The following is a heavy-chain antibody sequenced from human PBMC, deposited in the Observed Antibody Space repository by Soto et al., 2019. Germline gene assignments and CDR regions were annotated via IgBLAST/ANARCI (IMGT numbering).Heavy chain of an antibody. D-gene: IGHD6-13*01. V-gene: IGHV3-74*01. Sequence: GGSLRLSCAASGFTFSTYWMHWVRQAPGKGLVWVSRINGDVSSTSYADSVKGRFTISRDNAKNTLYLQMDSLRAEDTAVYYCARVDSSSWYYFDYWGQGTLVTVSS. CDR3: ARVDSSSWYYFDY. CDR2: INGDVSST. J-gene: IGHJ4*02. CDR1: GFTFSTYW.